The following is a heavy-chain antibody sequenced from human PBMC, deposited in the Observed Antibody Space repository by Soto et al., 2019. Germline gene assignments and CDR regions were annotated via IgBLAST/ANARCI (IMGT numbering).Heavy chain of an antibody. V-gene: IGHV3-11*05. CDR3: ARYIGGSYYYYGMDV. Sequence: QVQLVESGGGLVKPGGSLRLSCVASTFTFSDYYMSWIRQAPGKGLEWVSYISSSSSYTNYGDSVKGRFTISRDNAKNSLYMQKNSLRAEDTAVYYCARYIGGSYYYYGMDVWGQGTPVTVSS. J-gene: IGHJ6*02. CDR1: TFTFSDYY. CDR2: ISSSSSYT. D-gene: IGHD3-10*01.